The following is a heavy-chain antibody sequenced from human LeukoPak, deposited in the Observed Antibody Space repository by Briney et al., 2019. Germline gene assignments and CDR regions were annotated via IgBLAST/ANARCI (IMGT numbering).Heavy chain of an antibody. V-gene: IGHV3-23*01. J-gene: IGHJ5*01. D-gene: IGHD2-21*02. Sequence: GASLRLSCAASGFTFSSYGMSRVRQAPGKGLEFVAAINGGATYTYYADSVKGRFTISRDNSKNTLYLQMNSLRAEDTAVYYCAKDPILTVVNWFDSWGLGTLVSVSS. CDR3: AKDPILTVVNWFDS. CDR2: INGGATYT. CDR1: GFTFSSYG.